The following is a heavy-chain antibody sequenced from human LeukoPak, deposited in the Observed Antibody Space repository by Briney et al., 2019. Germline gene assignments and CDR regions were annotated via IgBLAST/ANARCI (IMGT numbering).Heavy chain of an antibody. J-gene: IGHJ4*02. Sequence: PGGSLRLSCAASGFTFSSYGMHWVRQAPGKGLEWVAFIRYDGSNKYYADSVKGRFTISRDNSKNTLSLQMNSLRAEDTAVYYCAKKMAAIWSFDYWGQGTLVTVSS. CDR3: AKKMAAIWSFDY. CDR1: GFTFSSYG. V-gene: IGHV3-30*02. CDR2: IRYDGSNK. D-gene: IGHD5-12*01.